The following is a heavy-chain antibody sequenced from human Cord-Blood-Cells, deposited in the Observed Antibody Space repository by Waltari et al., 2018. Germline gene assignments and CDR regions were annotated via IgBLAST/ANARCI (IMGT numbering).Heavy chain of an antibody. CDR2: IYYSGST. D-gene: IGHD6-13*01. Sequence: QLQLQESGPGLVKPSETLSLTCTVSGGSISSSSYYWGWIRQPPGKGLEWIGSIYYSGSTYYNPSLKSRVTISVDTSKNQFSLKLSSVTAADTAVYYCARGQGLLRYSSSWYWFDPWGQGTLVTVSS. V-gene: IGHV4-39*01. CDR1: GGSISSSSYY. CDR3: ARGQGLLRYSSSWYWFDP. J-gene: IGHJ5*02.